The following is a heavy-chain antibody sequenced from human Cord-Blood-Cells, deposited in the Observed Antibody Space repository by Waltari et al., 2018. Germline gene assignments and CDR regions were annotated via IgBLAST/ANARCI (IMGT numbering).Heavy chain of an antibody. CDR3: ARDRGAGIFDY. D-gene: IGHD1-26*01. V-gene: IGHV3-48*03. J-gene: IGHJ4*02. CDR2: ISSSGSTI. Sequence: EVQLVESGGGLVQPGGSLRLSCAASGFTFSSYEMNWVRQAPGKGLEWVSYISSSGSTIYYADSVKCRFTISRDNAKNSLYLQMNSLRAEDTAVYYCARDRGAGIFDYWGQGTLVTVSS. CDR1: GFTFSSYE.